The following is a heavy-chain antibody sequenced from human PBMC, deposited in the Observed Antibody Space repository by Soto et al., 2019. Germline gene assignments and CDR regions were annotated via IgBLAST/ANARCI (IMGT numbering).Heavy chain of an antibody. CDR1: GGSFSGYY. Sequence: SETLSLTCAVYGGSFSGYYWSWIRQPPGKGLEWIGEINHSGSTNYNPSLKSRVTISVDTSKNQFSLKLSSVTAADTAVYYCAGHSYVWGSYRSYDYYYYGMDVWGQGTTVTVSS. CDR3: AGHSYVWGSYRSYDYYYYGMDV. CDR2: INHSGST. J-gene: IGHJ6*02. D-gene: IGHD3-16*02. V-gene: IGHV4-34*01.